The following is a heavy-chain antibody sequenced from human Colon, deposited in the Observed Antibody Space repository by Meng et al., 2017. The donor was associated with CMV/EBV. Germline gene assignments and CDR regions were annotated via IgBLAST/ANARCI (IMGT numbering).Heavy chain of an antibody. V-gene: IGHV3-23*01. Sequence: LKISCAASGFTFSSYAMNWVRQTPGKGLEWVSSISGSGDSTYYADSVKGRFTISRDNINNVVTLHMTSLRGDDAGVYYCARGNTGGDFYFFGLDLWGQGTTVTVSS. CDR3: ARGNTGGDFYFFGLDL. J-gene: IGHJ6*02. D-gene: IGHD3-10*01. CDR1: GFTFSSYA. CDR2: ISGSGDST.